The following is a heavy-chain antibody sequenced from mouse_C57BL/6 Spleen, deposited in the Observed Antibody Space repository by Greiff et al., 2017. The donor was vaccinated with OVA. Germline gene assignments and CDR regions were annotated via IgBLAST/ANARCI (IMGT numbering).Heavy chain of an antibody. J-gene: IGHJ1*03. D-gene: IGHD1-1*01. V-gene: IGHV1-55*01. CDR3: ARWGLYYGSSYRYFDV. Sequence: QVQLQQPGAELVKPGASVKMSCKASGYTFTSYWITWVKQRPGQGLEWIGDIYPGSGSTHYNEKFKSKATLTVATSSRTAYMQLSSLTSEDSAVYYCARWGLYYGSSYRYFDVWGTGTTVTVSS. CDR2: IYPGSGST. CDR1: GYTFTSYW.